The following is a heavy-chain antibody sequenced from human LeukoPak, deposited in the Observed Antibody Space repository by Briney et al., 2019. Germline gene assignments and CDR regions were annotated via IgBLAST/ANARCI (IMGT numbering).Heavy chain of an antibody. CDR1: GFTFSTYA. J-gene: IGHJ5*02. V-gene: IGHV4-34*01. CDR3: ARGGIVVVPAARTGYNWFDP. CDR2: INHSGST. Sequence: GSLRLSCAASGFTFSTYAMNWVRQAPGKGLEWIGEINHSGSTNYNPSLKSRVTISVDTSKNQFSLKLSSVTAADTAVYYCARGGIVVVPAARTGYNWFDPWGQGTLVTVSS. D-gene: IGHD2-2*01.